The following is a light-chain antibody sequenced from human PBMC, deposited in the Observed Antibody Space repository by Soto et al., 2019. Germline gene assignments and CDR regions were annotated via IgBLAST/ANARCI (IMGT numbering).Light chain of an antibody. Sequence: IHMTQSPSSLSASVGDRVTITCRASQRITTYFNWYQQKPGKAPKLLISTAATLQGGVPSRLSGSGSGTDFPLTITTLQPEDFATYFCQQSYSTPYTFGQGTKLESK. CDR2: TAA. V-gene: IGKV1-39*01. CDR3: QQSYSTPYT. CDR1: QRITTY. J-gene: IGKJ2*01.